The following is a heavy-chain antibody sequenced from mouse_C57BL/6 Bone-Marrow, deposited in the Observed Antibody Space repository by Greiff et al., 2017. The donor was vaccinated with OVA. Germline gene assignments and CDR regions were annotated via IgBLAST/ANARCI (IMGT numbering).Heavy chain of an antibody. V-gene: IGHV5-16*01. Sequence: EVKLMESEGGLVQPGSSMKLSCTASGFTFSDYYMAWVRQVPEKGLEWVANINYDGSSTYYLDSLKSRFIISRDNAKNILYLQMSSLKSEDTATYYCARDYGSFDYWGQGTTLTVSS. CDR1: GFTFSDYY. CDR2: INYDGSST. J-gene: IGHJ2*01. CDR3: ARDYGSFDY. D-gene: IGHD1-1*01.